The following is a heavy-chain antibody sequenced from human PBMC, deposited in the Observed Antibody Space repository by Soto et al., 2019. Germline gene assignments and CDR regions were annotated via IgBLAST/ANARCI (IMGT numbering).Heavy chain of an antibody. J-gene: IGHJ6*02. Sequence: GASVKVSCKASAYTFTRYGVNWVRQAPGQGLEWMGWINSSNGNAEYAQNLQGRVTMTIDTSTSTAYMELRSLRSDDTAVYYCARGGPTSADHYYGMDVWGQGTTVTV. CDR1: AYTFTRYG. CDR3: ARGGPTSADHYYGMDV. D-gene: IGHD3-10*01. CDR2: INSSNGNA. V-gene: IGHV1-18*01.